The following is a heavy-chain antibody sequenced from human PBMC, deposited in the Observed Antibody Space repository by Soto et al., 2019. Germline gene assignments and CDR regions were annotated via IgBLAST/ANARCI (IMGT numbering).Heavy chain of an antibody. Sequence: ASVKVSCKASGYTLTRYYMHWGRQAPGQGLEWMGWINPNSGGKNYAQEFQGSVTMTRDTSISTAYMELSRLRSEDTAVYYCARVKSYYGSGSYYVPIDYWGQGTLVTVSS. CDR2: INPNSGGK. D-gene: IGHD3-10*01. V-gene: IGHV1-2*04. CDR1: GYTLTRYY. J-gene: IGHJ4*02. CDR3: ARVKSYYGSGSYYVPIDY.